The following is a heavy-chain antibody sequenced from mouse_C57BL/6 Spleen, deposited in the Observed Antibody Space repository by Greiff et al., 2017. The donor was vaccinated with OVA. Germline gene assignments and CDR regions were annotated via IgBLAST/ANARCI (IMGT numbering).Heavy chain of an antibody. CDR2: INPNNGGT. CDR1: GYTFTDYN. J-gene: IGHJ2*01. Sequence: VQLKESGPELVKPGASVKIPCKASGYTFTDYNMDWVKQSHGKSLEWIGDINPNNGGTIYNQKFKGKATLTVDKSSSTAYMELRSLTSEDTAVYYCARGRRNYYGSSSYYFDYWGQGTTLTVSS. D-gene: IGHD1-1*01. V-gene: IGHV1-18*01. CDR3: ARGRRNYYGSSSYYFDY.